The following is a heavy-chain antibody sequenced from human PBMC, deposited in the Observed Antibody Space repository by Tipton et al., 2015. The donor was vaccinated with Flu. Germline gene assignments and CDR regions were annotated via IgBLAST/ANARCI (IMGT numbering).Heavy chain of an antibody. V-gene: IGHV4-34*01. D-gene: IGHD1-14*01. J-gene: IGHJ4*02. CDR3: ARGRNY. CDR2: INHSGST. CDR1: GGSFSGYY. Sequence: TLSLTCAVYGGSFSGYYWSWIRQPPGKGLEWIGEINHSGSTNYNPSLKGRVTISVDTSKNQFSLKLSSVTAADTAVYYCARGRNYWGQGTLVTVSS.